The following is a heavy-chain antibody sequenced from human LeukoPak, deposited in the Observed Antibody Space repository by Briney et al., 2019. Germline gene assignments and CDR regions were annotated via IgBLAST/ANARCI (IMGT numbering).Heavy chain of an antibody. CDR3: ARGRYSGSYAQYFQH. Sequence: PSETLSLTCTVSGGSISSSSAYWGWIRQPPGKGLEWIGSIYYSKNTYYNPSLKSRVTISVDTSKNQFSLKLSSVTAADTAVYYCARGRYSGSYAQYFQHWGQGTLVTVSS. CDR2: IYYSKNT. D-gene: IGHD1-26*01. J-gene: IGHJ1*01. V-gene: IGHV4-39*07. CDR1: GGSISSSSAY.